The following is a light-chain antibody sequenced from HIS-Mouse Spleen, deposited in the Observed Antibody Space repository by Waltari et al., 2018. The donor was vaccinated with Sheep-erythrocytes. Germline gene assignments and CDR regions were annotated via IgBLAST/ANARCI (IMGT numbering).Light chain of an antibody. J-gene: IGLJ2*01. CDR1: NIGSKR. CDR2: DDS. V-gene: IGLV3-21*03. CDR3: QVWKV. Sequence: SYVLTQPPSVSVAPGKTARITCGGNNIGSKRVHWYQQKPGQAPGLVVYDDSDRPSGIPARFSGSDSGNTATLTISRVEAGDEAAYYCQVWKVFGGGTKLTVL.